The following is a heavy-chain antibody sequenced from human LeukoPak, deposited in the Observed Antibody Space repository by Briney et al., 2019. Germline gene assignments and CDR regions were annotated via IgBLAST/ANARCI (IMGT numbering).Heavy chain of an antibody. CDR1: GYTFTSYD. J-gene: IGHJ4*02. D-gene: IGHD5-24*01. V-gene: IGHV1-8*01. CDR3: TRNRGLQFRDGYDDY. Sequence: ASVKVSCKTSGYTFTSYDINWVRQATGQGLEWMGWMNPNSGHKGYAQKFHGRLTMTRNTSINTAYMELSSLTSEDTAVYYCTRNRGLQFRDGYDDYWGQGTLVTVSS. CDR2: MNPNSGHK.